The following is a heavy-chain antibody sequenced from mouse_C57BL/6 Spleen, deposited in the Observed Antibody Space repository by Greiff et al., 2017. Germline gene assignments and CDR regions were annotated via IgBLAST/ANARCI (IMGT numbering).Heavy chain of an antibody. J-gene: IGHJ2*01. CDR1: GFTFSSYA. Sequence: EVKLMQSGAGLVKPGGSLKLSCAASGFTFSSYAMHWVRQTPEKRLEWVAYISIGGDYIYYADTVKGRFTISRDNARNTLYLQMSSLKSEDTAMYYYTRCGYGNLYYFGYWGQGTTLTVSS. CDR3: TRCGYGNLYYFGY. D-gene: IGHD1-1*01. V-gene: IGHV5-9-1*02. CDR2: ISIGGDYI.